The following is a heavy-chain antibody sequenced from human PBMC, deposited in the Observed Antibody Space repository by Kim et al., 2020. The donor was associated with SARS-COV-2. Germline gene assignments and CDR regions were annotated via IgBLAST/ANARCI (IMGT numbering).Heavy chain of an antibody. CDR1: GGTFSSYA. CDR3: AREGPGIAVAVPRDNWFDP. Sequence: SVKVSCKASGGTFSSYAISWVRQAPGQGLEWMGGIIPIFGTANYAQKFQGRVTITADESTSTAYMELSSLRSEDTAVYYCAREGPGIAVAVPRDNWFDPWGQGTLVTVSS. D-gene: IGHD6-19*01. CDR2: IIPIFGTA. J-gene: IGHJ5*02. V-gene: IGHV1-69*13.